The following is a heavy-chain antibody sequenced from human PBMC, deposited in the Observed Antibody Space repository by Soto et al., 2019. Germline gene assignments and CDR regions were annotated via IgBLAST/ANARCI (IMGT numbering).Heavy chain of an antibody. V-gene: IGHV3-11*01. D-gene: IGHD3-10*01. CDR3: ARDHLRITMVRGKFDY. CDR2: ISSSGSTI. Sequence: GGSLRLSCAASGFTFSDYYMSWIRHAPGKGLEWVSYISSSGSTIYYADSVKGRFTISRDNAKNSLYLQMNSLRAEDTAVYHCARDHLRITMVRGKFDYWGQGTLVTAPQ. CDR1: GFTFSDYY. J-gene: IGHJ4*02.